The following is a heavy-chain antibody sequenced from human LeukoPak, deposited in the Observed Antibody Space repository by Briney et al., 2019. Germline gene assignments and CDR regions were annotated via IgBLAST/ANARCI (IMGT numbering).Heavy chain of an antibody. CDR1: GFTFGDYA. CDR3: TRSSIAAAGFFDY. V-gene: IGHV3-49*04. CDR2: IRSKAYGGTT. D-gene: IGHD6-13*01. Sequence: GGSLRLSCTASGFTFGDYAMSWVRQAPGKGLEWVGFIRSKAYGGTTEYAASVKGRFTISRDDSKSIAYLQMNSLKTEDTAVYYCTRSSIAAAGFFDYRGQGTLVTVSS. J-gene: IGHJ4*02.